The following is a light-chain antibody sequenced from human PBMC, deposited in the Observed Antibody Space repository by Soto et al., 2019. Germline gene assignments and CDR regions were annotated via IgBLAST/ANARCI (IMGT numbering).Light chain of an antibody. CDR1: QSLSSSY. Sequence: EVVLTQSPGTLSLSPGERATLSCTASQSLSSSYLAWYQQKPGQAPRLRIYGASSRATGIPDRFSGSGSGRDFPLSSRRLEPEDCAVYYCQQYGSSPPYTFGQGTKLQIK. CDR2: GAS. J-gene: IGKJ2*01. CDR3: QQYGSSPPYT. V-gene: IGKV3-20*01.